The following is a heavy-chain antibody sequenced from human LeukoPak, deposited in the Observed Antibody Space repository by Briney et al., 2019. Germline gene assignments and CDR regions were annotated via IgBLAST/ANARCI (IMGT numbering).Heavy chain of an antibody. V-gene: IGHV3-23*01. Sequence: GGSLRLSCAASGFTFSSYAMSWVRQAPGKGLEWVSAISGSGGSTYYADSVKGRFTISRDNSKNTLYLQMNGLRAEDTAVYYCARLHTGLLIDYWGQGTLVTVSS. CDR1: GFTFSSYA. J-gene: IGHJ4*02. CDR2: ISGSGGST. D-gene: IGHD4-11*01. CDR3: ARLHTGLLIDY.